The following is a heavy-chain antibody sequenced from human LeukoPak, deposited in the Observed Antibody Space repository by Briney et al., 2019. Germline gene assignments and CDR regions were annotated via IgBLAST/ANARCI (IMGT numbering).Heavy chain of an antibody. CDR3: ARRPSWPSTSAFDI. D-gene: IGHD2-2*01. CDR1: GGSVSSISYF. J-gene: IGHJ3*02. V-gene: IGHV4-39*01. Sequence: SETLSLTCGVSGGSVSSISYFRGWLRQPPGKGLRWIGGIYYSGSAYYNPSLQSRVAISVDTSRNQFSLKLTSVTAADTAVYYCARRPSWPSTSAFDIWGRGTMVTVSP. CDR2: IYYSGSA.